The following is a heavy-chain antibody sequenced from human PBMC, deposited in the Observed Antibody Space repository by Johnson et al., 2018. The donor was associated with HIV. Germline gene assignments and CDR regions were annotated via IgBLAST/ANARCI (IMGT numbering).Heavy chain of an antibody. V-gene: IGHV3-53*02. CDR2: ISSGGST. D-gene: IGHD1-26*01. Sequence: MQLVETGGGLIQPGGSLRLSCVASGFTVSTNYMTWVRQAPGKGLEWVSVISSGGSTYYADSVKGRFTISRDKSKNTLYLQMNSLRAEDTAVYYCARGYSGSDDAFDIWGQGTMVTVSS. CDR3: ARGYSGSDDAFDI. CDR1: GFTVSTNY. J-gene: IGHJ3*02.